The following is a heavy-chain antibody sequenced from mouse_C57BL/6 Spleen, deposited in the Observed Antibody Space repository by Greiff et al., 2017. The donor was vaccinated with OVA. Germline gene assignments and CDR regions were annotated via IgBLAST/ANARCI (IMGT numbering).Heavy chain of an antibody. CDR1: GYAFSSYW. D-gene: IGHD4-1*01. V-gene: IGHV1-80*01. Sequence: VKLQESGAELVKPGASVKISCKASGYAFSSYWMNWVKQRPGKGLEWIGQIYPGDGDTNYNGKFKGKATLTADKSSSTAYMQLSSLTSEDSAVYFCARSGTGKAMDYWGQGTSVTVSS. CDR3: ARSGTGKAMDY. J-gene: IGHJ4*01. CDR2: IYPGDGDT.